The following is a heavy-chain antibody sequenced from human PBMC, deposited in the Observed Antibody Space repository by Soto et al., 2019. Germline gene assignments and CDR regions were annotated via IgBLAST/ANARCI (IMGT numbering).Heavy chain of an antibody. CDR3: AKDYYDSSGDYLPYYYYYVMDV. D-gene: IGHD3-22*01. J-gene: IGHJ6*02. CDR1: GFTFYTYA. V-gene: IGHV3-23*01. CDR2: ISGSGGST. Sequence: GGSLRPSCVASGFTFYTYAMTWVRQAPGKGLEWVSAISGSGGSTYYADSVKGQFTISRDNSKNTLFLQMNSLKAEDTCLYYWAKDYYDSSGDYLPYYYYYVMDVWGQGTTVTVSS.